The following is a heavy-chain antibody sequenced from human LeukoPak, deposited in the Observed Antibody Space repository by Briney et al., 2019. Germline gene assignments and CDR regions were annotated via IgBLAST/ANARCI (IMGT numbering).Heavy chain of an antibody. J-gene: IGHJ3*02. Sequence: GGSLRLSCAASGFTFSSYAMNWVRQAPGKGLEWVSSISSSSSYIYYADSVRGRFTSSRDNAKNSLYLQMNSLRAEDTAVYYCARTQSAGFDAFDTWGQGTMVTVSS. D-gene: IGHD6-13*01. V-gene: IGHV3-21*01. CDR1: GFTFSSYA. CDR2: ISSSSSYI. CDR3: ARTQSAGFDAFDT.